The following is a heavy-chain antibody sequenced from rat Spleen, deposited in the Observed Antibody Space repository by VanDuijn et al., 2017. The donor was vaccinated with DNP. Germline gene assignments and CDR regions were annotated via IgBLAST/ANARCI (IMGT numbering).Heavy chain of an antibody. D-gene: IGHD4-3*01. Sequence: EVQLVESGGGLVQTGGSMKLSCAASGFTFSSFPMAWVRQAPAKGLEWVAYIGSAAYAPYYTDSVKGRFAISRDNAKSTLYLQMNSLRSEDMATYYCVRWNSGHFDYWGQGVMVTVSS. CDR3: VRWNSGHFDY. J-gene: IGHJ2*01. CDR2: IGSAAYAP. CDR1: GFTFSSFP. V-gene: IGHV5-46*01.